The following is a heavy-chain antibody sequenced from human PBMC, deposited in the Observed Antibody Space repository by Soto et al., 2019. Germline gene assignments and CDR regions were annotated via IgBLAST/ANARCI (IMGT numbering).Heavy chain of an antibody. V-gene: IGHV3-30*14. Sequence: VRLVESGGGVVQPGGSLRLSCEASGFIFSHFAIHWVRQAPGKGLEWVAVISYDGSSQYYADSVKGRFTISRDNSENTVFLQVESLRPEATAVYYCEPNAYTDSHDWGQGTLVTVSS. CDR3: EPNAYTDSHD. D-gene: IGHD2-15*01. J-gene: IGHJ1*01. CDR2: ISYDGSSQ. CDR1: GFIFSHFA.